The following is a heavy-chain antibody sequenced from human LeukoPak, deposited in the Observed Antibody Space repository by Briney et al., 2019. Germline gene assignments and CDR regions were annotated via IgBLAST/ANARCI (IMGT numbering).Heavy chain of an antibody. CDR1: GFTFSNYW. J-gene: IGHJ5*02. CDR3: ARASKPWLQLT. D-gene: IGHD5-24*01. CDR2: IKEDGSEK. Sequence: GGSLRLSCAASGFTFSNYWMIWVRQAQGKGLEWVGNIKEDGSEKRCADSVRGRFTISRDNAQTPIYLQMNSLRAEDTAVYYCARASKPWLQLTWGQGTLVTVSS. V-gene: IGHV3-7*05.